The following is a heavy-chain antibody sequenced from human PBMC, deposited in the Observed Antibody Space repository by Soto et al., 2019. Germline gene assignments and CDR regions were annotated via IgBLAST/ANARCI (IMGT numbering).Heavy chain of an antibody. CDR1: GFTFSSYA. Sequence: GGSLRLSCAASGFTFSSYAMSWVRQAPGKGLEWVSAISGSGGSTYYADSVKGRFTISRDNSKNTLYLQMNSLRAEDTAVYYCAKSHGYYLIAAAETYFDYWGQGTLVTVSS. CDR3: AKSHGYYLIAAAETYFDY. V-gene: IGHV3-23*01. D-gene: IGHD6-13*01. J-gene: IGHJ4*02. CDR2: ISGSGGST.